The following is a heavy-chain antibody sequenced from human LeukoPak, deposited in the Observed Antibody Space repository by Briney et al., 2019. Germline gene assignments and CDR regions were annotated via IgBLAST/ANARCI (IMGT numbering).Heavy chain of an antibody. D-gene: IGHD3-10*01. Sequence: PGGSLRLSCAASGFTFSSFAMSWVRQAPGEGLEWVSAISGSGGSTYYADSVKGRFTISRDNSKNTLYLQMNSLRAEDTAVYYCAKVPYRYYGSGSYQFDYWGQGTLVTVSS. CDR3: AKVPYRYYGSGSYQFDY. J-gene: IGHJ4*02. CDR1: GFTFSSFA. CDR2: ISGSGGST. V-gene: IGHV3-23*01.